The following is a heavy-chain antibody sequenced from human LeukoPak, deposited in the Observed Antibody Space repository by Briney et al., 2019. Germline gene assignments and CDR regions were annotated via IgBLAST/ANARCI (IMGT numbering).Heavy chain of an antibody. Sequence: PSETLSLTCTVSGGSISSGSYYWSWIRQPAGKGLEWIGRIYTSGSTNYNPSLKSRVTISVDTSKNQFSLRLSSVTAADTAVYYCARALDGSGSQLRYYYYYYYMDVWGKGTTVTISS. D-gene: IGHD3-10*01. CDR3: ARALDGSGSQLRYYYYYYYMDV. V-gene: IGHV4-61*02. CDR2: IYTSGST. CDR1: GGSISSGSYY. J-gene: IGHJ6*03.